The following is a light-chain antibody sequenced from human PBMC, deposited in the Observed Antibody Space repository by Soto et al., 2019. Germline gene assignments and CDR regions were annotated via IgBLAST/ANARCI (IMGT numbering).Light chain of an antibody. CDR3: QHYGDSLVT. J-gene: IGKJ1*01. CDR2: GAS. Sequence: EIVLTQSPGTLSLSPGERATLSCRASQSASVNYFAWYQQKPGQAPRLLIYGASSRATGIPDRFSGSGSGTDFTLPISRLEPEDFAVYYCQHYGDSLVTFGQGTKVEI. CDR1: QSASVNY. V-gene: IGKV3-20*01.